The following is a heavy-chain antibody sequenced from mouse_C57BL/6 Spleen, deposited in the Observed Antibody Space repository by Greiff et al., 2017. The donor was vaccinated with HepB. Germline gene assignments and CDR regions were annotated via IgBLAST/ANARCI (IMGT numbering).Heavy chain of an antibody. V-gene: IGHV1-81*01. CDR2: IYPRSGNT. D-gene: IGHD2-4*01. CDR1: GYTFTSYG. Sequence: QVQLQQSGAELARPGASVKLSCKASGYTFTSYGISWVKQRTGQGLEWIGEIYPRSGNTYYNEKFKGKATLTADKYSSTAYMELRSLTSEDSAVYFWAREEKIYYDYEGYAMDYWGQGTSVTVSS. J-gene: IGHJ4*01. CDR3: AREEKIYYDYEGYAMDY.